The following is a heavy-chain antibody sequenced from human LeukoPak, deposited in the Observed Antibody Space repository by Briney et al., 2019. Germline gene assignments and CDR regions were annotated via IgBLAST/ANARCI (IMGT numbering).Heavy chain of an antibody. CDR1: GGTFSSYA. D-gene: IGHD3-22*01. Sequence: SVKVSCKASGGTFSSYAISWVRQAPGQGPEWMGGIIPIFSTANYAQKFQGRVTITADESTSTAYMELSSLRSEDTAVYYCAREASGSGYFRSYMDVWGKGTTVIISS. V-gene: IGHV1-69*01. J-gene: IGHJ6*03. CDR2: IIPIFSTA. CDR3: AREASGSGYFRSYMDV.